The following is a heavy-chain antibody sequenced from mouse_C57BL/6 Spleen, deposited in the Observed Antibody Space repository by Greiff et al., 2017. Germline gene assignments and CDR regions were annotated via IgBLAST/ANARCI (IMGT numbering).Heavy chain of an antibody. CDR1: GFTFSSYA. D-gene: IGHD2-4*01. J-gene: IGHJ2*01. Sequence: DVQLVESGEGLVKPGGSLKLSCAASGFTFSSYAMSWVRQTPEKRLEWVAYISSGGDYIYYADTVKGRFTISRDNARNTLYLQMSSLKSEDTAMYYCTRVYYDYHYFDYWGQGTTRTVSS. CDR3: TRVYYDYHYFDY. CDR2: ISSGGDYI. V-gene: IGHV5-9-1*02.